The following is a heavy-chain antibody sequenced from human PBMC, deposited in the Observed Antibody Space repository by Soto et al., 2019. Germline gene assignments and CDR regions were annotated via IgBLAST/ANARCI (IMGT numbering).Heavy chain of an antibody. CDR2: INPATGAA. D-gene: IGHD3-3*01. CDR1: GYPVTAYY. CDR3: ARGGVVGVAGSAAFDM. V-gene: IGHV1-2*01. J-gene: IGHJ3*02. Sequence: QLHLVQSGAVVKKPGASVTVSCSASGYPVTAYYMHWVRQAPGRGLEWMGGINPATGAAKYTQTFLGMVNSTGETSTGTVFMGLSGLTSEVPAVFFCARGGVVGVAGSAAFDMWGQGTLVTVSS.